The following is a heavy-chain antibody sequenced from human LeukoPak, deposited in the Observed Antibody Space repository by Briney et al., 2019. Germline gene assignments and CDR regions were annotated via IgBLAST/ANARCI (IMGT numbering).Heavy chain of an antibody. J-gene: IGHJ4*02. CDR2: IIPILGIA. CDR3: ASAGSMVRGVPFDY. V-gene: IGHV1-69*04. Sequence: SVKVSCKASGGTFSSYAISWVRQAPGQGLEWMGRIIPILGIANYAQKFQGRVTITADKSTSTAYMELSSLRSEDTAVYYCASAGSMVRGVPFDYWGQGTLVTVSS. D-gene: IGHD3-10*01. CDR1: GGTFSSYA.